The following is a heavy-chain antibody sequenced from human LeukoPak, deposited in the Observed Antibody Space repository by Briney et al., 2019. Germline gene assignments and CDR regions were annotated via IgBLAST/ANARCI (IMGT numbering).Heavy chain of an antibody. CDR1: GFTFSSYG. CDR3: AKSDRWFGELFPFDY. D-gene: IGHD3-10*01. CDR2: IRYDGSNK. Sequence: GGSLRLSCAASGFTFSSYGMSWVRQAPGKGLEWVAFIRYDGSNKYYADSVKGRFTISRDNSKNTLYLQMNSLRAEDTAVYYCAKSDRWFGELFPFDYWGQGTLVTVSS. J-gene: IGHJ4*02. V-gene: IGHV3-30*02.